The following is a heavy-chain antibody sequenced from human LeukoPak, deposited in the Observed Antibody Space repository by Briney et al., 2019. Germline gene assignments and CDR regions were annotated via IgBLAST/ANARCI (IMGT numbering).Heavy chain of an antibody. J-gene: IGHJ3*02. Sequence: GGSLRLSCAASGFTFSSYSMNWVRQAPGKGLEWVSSISSSSSYIYYADSVKGRFTISRDNAKNSLYLQMNSLRAEDTAVYYCARENGYLGAFDIWGQGTMVTVSS. V-gene: IGHV3-21*01. CDR3: ARENGYLGAFDI. D-gene: IGHD6-13*01. CDR1: GFTFSSYS. CDR2: ISSSSSYI.